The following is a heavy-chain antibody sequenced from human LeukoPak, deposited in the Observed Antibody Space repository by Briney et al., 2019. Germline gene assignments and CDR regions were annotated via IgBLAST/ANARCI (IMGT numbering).Heavy chain of an antibody. V-gene: IGHV4-59*01. CDR2: IYYSGST. J-gene: IGHJ4*02. D-gene: IGHD2-15*01. CDR3: ARIGYCSGGSCYGIDY. CDR1: GGSISSYY. Sequence: SETLSLTCTGYGGSISSYYWSWIRQPPGQGLEWIGYIYYSGSTNYNPSLNSRVTISIDTSKHQFSLKLSSVTAADTAVYYCARIGYCSGGSCYGIDYWGQGTLVTVSS.